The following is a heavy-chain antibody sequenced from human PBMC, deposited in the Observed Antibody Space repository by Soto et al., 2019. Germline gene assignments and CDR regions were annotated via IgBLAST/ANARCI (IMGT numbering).Heavy chain of an antibody. CDR3: ARGRSCSGGSCYPGSYYYYMDV. CDR1: GYTFTSYD. Sequence: ASLKVSCKASGYTFTSYDINWVRQATGQGLEWMGWMNPNSGNTGYAQKFQGRVTMTRNTSISTAYMELSSLRSEDTAVYYCARGRSCSGGSCYPGSYYYYMDVWGKGTTVTISS. D-gene: IGHD2-15*01. V-gene: IGHV1-8*01. J-gene: IGHJ6*03. CDR2: MNPNSGNT.